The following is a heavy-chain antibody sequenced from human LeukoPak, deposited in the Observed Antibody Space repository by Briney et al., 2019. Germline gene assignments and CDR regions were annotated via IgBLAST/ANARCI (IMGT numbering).Heavy chain of an antibody. CDR3: ARGGPLTAAGDADAFDI. D-gene: IGHD6-13*01. Sequence: PGGSLRLSSAACGFTFSSYDMHWVRQVTGERLEWVSAIGTAADTYYPGSVKGRFTISRENAKNSLYLQMNSLRDGDTAVYYCARGGPLTAAGDADAFDIWGQGTLVTVSS. V-gene: IGHV3-13*04. CDR2: IGTAADT. CDR1: GFTFSSYD. J-gene: IGHJ3*02.